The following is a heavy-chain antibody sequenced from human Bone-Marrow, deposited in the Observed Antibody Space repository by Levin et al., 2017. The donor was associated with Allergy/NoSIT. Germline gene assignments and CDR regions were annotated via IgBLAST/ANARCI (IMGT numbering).Heavy chain of an antibody. CDR3: AKGTTTGTTRSDY. D-gene: IGHD1-1*01. V-gene: IGHV3-23*01. Sequence: ETLSLTCAVYGGSFSGYYWSWIRQAPGKGLEWISSIVNSGSTYYAESVKGRFTISRDNSKNTLYLQMNSLRADDTAEYYCAKGTTTGTTRSDYWGQGTLVTVSS. J-gene: IGHJ4*02. CDR2: IVNSGST. CDR1: GGSFSGYY.